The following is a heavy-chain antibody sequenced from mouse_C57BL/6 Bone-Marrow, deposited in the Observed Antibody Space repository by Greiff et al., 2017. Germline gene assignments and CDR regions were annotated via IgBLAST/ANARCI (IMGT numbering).Heavy chain of an antibody. V-gene: IGHV1-72*01. Sequence: QVQLQQPGAELVKPGASVKLSCKASGYTFTSYWMHWVKQRPGRGLEWIGRIDPNSGGTKYNEKFKSKATLTVDKPASTAYMQLSSLTSEDSAVYYCAIDSRAQVYYYAMDYWGQGTSVTVSS. J-gene: IGHJ4*01. CDR3: AIDSRAQVYYYAMDY. CDR2: IDPNSGGT. D-gene: IGHD3-2*01. CDR1: GYTFTSYW.